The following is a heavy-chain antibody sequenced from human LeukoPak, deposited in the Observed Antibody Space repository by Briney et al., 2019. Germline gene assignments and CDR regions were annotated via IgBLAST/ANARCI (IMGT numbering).Heavy chain of an antibody. CDR2: IYDSGST. V-gene: IGHV4-59*01. D-gene: IGHD3-16*01. J-gene: IGHJ3*02. Sequence: SETLSLTCTVSGGSISGYYWSWIRQPPGKGLEWIGYIYDSGSTNYNPSLKSRVTISVDTSKNQFSLKLSSVTAADMAVYYCARGRGEDAFDIWGQGTMVTVSS. CDR3: ARGRGEDAFDI. CDR1: GGSISGYY.